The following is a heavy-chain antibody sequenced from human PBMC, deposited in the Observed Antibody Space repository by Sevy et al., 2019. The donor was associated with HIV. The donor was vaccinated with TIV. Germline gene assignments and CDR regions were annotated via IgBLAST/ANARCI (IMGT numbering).Heavy chain of an antibody. Sequence: GGSLRLSCVVSGYSFSSYAISWVRQAPGKGLEWVSTINGRGGSTYYADSVKGRFTISSDNPQTTLFLQMINLGVDDMAIYYCARPSPRIAAAASAFSDNWGQGTLVTVSS. J-gene: IGHJ4*02. V-gene: IGHV3-23*01. CDR1: GYSFSSYA. CDR3: ARPSPRIAAAASAFSDN. CDR2: INGRGGST. D-gene: IGHD6-13*01.